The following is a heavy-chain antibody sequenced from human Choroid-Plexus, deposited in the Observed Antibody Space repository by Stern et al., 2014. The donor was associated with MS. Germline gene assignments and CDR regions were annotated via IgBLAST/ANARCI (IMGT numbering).Heavy chain of an antibody. Sequence: QVQLVQSGAEVKKPGASVKVSCKTSGYIFTGYYIHWVRQAPGQGLEWMAWINPHTGGTTYAKKVQGRVTMSRDTSISTAYVELSSLTSDDTAVYYCARDQRGITIFGVVTDYYYLGMDVWGQGTTVTVSS. D-gene: IGHD3-3*01. CDR3: ARDQRGITIFGVVTDYYYLGMDV. CDR2: INPHTGGT. V-gene: IGHV1-2*02. J-gene: IGHJ6*02. CDR1: GYIFTGYY.